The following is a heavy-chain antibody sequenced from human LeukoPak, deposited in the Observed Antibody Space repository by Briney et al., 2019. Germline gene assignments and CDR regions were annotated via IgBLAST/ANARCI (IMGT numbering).Heavy chain of an antibody. J-gene: IGHJ4*02. D-gene: IGHD1-26*01. Sequence: GGSLRLSCAASGFTVSSNYMSWVRQAPGKGLEWVSVISASGGSTYYADSVKGRFTISRDNSRNTLYLQINSLRVEDTAVYYCTKFSLRGTYSFDHWGQGTLVTVSS. CDR2: ISASGGST. CDR3: TKFSLRGTYSFDH. V-gene: IGHV3-23*01. CDR1: GFTVSSNY.